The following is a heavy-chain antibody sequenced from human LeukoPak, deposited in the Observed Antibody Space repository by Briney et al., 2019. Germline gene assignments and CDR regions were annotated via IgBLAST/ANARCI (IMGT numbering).Heavy chain of an antibody. CDR1: GFTFSNTA. CDR3: AQELNDIFVVRTDS. D-gene: IGHD3-9*01. Sequence: GGSLRLSCAASGFTFSNTAMSWVRQTPGKGLEWVATMSAYNDRTHYADSVRGRFTVSRDNSKNTLSLQMNSLREDDTAVYYCAQELNDIFVVRTDSWGQGTLVTVSS. CDR2: MSAYNDRT. J-gene: IGHJ4*02. V-gene: IGHV3-23*01.